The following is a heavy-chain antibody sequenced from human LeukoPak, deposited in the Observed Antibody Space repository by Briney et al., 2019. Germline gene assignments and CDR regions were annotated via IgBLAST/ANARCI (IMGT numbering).Heavy chain of an antibody. D-gene: IGHD2-21*02. V-gene: IGHV1-18*01. CDR2: ISGYNGNT. CDR1: GYAFISYG. Sequence: ASVKVSCKSSGYAFISYGISWVRQAPGQGLEWMGWISGYNGNTNYAQNLQGRVTMTTDTSTSTAYMELRSLRSDDTAVYCCARGLGVVTAQSEQPKPRYFDLWGRGTQVTVSS. J-gene: IGHJ2*01. CDR3: ARGLGVVTAQSEQPKPRYFDL.